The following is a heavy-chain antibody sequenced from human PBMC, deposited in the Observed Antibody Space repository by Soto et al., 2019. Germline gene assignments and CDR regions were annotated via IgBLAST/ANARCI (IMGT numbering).Heavy chain of an antibody. D-gene: IGHD6-19*01. CDR3: ARDRDSSGWLDAFDI. Sequence: ASVKVSCKASGYTFTSHGISWVRQAPGQGLEWMGWISAYNGNTNYAQKLQGRVTMTTDTSTSTAYMELRSLRSDDTAVYYCARDRDSSGWLDAFDIWGQGTMVTVS. V-gene: IGHV1-18*01. CDR1: GYTFTSHG. J-gene: IGHJ3*02. CDR2: ISAYNGNT.